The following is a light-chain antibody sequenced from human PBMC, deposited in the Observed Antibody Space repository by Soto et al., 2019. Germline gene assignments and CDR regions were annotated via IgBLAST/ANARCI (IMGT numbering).Light chain of an antibody. V-gene: IGKV1-5*03. CDR3: QPYNSYWT. CDR2: KAS. CDR1: QSISSW. J-gene: IGKJ1*01. Sequence: DIQMTQSPSTLSASVGDRVTITCRASQSISSWLAWYQQKPGKAPKLLIYKASSLESGVPSRFSGSGSGTEFTLTISSLQPDDFATYYCQPYNSYWTFGQGTQVDIK.